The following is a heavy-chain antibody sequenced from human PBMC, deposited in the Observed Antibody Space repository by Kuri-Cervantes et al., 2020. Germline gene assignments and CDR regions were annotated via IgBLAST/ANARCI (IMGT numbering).Heavy chain of an antibody. CDR1: GGTFSSYA. CDR2: IIPIFGTA. CDR3: ATKVGYCSGGSCSNGSYFDY. D-gene: IGHD2-15*01. Sequence: SVKVSCKASGGTFSSYAISWVRQAPGQGLEWMGGIIPIFGTANYAQKFQGRVTITADESTSTAYMELSSLRAEDTAVYYCATKVGYCSGGSCSNGSYFDYWGQGTLVTVSS. J-gene: IGHJ4*02. V-gene: IGHV1-69*13.